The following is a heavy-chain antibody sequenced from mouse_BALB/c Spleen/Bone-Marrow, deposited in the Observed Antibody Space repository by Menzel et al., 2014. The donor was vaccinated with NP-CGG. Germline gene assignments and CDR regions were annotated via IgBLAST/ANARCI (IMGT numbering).Heavy chain of an antibody. D-gene: IGHD1-2*01. V-gene: IGHV1S16*01. Sequence: QVQLQQSGAELVKPGASVKLSCKASGYTFTSYRMHWVKLRPGQGFEWIGEINPSNGGTNYNEKFKRKATLTVDKSSSTAYMQLSSLTSEDSAVYYCTNYGYDWGQGTTLTVSS. CDR2: INPSNGGT. J-gene: IGHJ2*01. CDR1: GYTFTSYR. CDR3: TNYGYD.